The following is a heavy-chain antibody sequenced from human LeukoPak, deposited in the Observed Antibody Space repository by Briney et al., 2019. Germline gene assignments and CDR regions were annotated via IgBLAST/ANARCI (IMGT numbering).Heavy chain of an antibody. Sequence: SETLSLTCVVSGYSISNGYYWGWIRHPPGKGLEWIESIFHSGNTYYNPSLKSRVTMSVDTSKNQFSLRPTSVTAADTAAYYCARFRRGWYFDYWSEGTLVTVSS. V-gene: IGHV4-38-2*01. CDR3: ARFRRGWYFDY. CDR2: IFHSGNT. D-gene: IGHD3-10*01. J-gene: IGHJ4*02. CDR1: GYSISNGYY.